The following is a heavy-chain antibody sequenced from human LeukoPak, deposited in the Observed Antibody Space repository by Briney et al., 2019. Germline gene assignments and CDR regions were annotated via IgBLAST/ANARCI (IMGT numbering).Heavy chain of an antibody. CDR2: IDPSDSYI. Sequence: GESLKISCKGSGYTFTNYWIGWVRQMPGKGLEWMGRIDPSDSYINYSPSFQGHVTISADKSNSTAYLQWSTLKASDTAMYYCARRVMGYSGYDGYWYFDLWGRGTLVTVSS. D-gene: IGHD5-12*01. CDR3: ARRVMGYSGYDGYWYFDL. V-gene: IGHV5-10-1*01. CDR1: GYTFTNYW. J-gene: IGHJ2*01.